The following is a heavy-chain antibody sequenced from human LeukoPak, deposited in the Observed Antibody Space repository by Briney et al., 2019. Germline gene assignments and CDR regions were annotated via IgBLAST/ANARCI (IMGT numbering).Heavy chain of an antibody. J-gene: IGHJ3*02. Sequence: GGSLRLSCAASGFTFNNYAMSWVRQAPGKGLEWVSLIKSSGDITYYADSAKGRFTISRDNSKNTLYLQMNSLRSDDTAVYYCARTPRRYYDSSGYYLDAFDIWGQGTMVTVSS. CDR3: ARTPRRYYDSSGYYLDAFDI. CDR2: IKSSGDIT. CDR1: GFTFNNYA. D-gene: IGHD3-22*01. V-gene: IGHV3-23*01.